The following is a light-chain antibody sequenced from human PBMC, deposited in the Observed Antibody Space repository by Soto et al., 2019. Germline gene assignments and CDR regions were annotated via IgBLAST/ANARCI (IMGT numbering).Light chain of an antibody. CDR2: AAS. J-gene: IGKJ1*01. Sequence: DIQMTQSPSSLSASVGDRVTITCRASQSISSYLNWYQQKPGKAPKLLICAASSLQSGVPSRFSGSGSGTDFTLTISSLKPEDFATYYCQQSSSTPRWTFGQGTKV. CDR1: QSISSY. CDR3: QQSSSTPRWT. V-gene: IGKV1-39*01.